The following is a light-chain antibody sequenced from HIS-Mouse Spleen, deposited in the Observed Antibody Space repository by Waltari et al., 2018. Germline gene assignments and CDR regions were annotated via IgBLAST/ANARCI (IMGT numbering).Light chain of an antibody. Sequence: QSALTQPASVSGSPGQSITISCTGPSSDVGGYNYVSWYQQHPGKAPKLMIYEVSNRPSGVSNRFSGSKSGNTASLTISGLQAEDEADYYCSSYTSSSTLNWVFGGGTKLTVL. CDR2: EVS. V-gene: IGLV2-14*01. J-gene: IGLJ3*02. CDR1: SSDVGGYNY. CDR3: SSYTSSSTLNWV.